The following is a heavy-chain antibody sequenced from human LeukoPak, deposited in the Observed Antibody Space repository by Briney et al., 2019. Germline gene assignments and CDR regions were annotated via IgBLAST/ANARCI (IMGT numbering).Heavy chain of an antibody. J-gene: IGHJ4*02. D-gene: IGHD3-10*01. CDR2: INDSGDII. Sequence: QPGGSLRLSCAASGFTFNIYAMSWVRQAPGKGLEWVSSINDSGDIINYADSMKGRFTIARDDSKNTVYLEMKSLTADDTAFYYCARGGWPFDFWGQGILVTVSS. V-gene: IGHV3-23*01. CDR1: GFTFNIYA. CDR3: ARGGWPFDF.